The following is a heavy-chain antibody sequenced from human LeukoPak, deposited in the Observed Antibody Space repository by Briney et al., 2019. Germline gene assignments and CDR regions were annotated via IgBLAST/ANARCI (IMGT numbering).Heavy chain of an antibody. J-gene: IGHJ5*02. V-gene: IGHV4-59*01. CDR2: IYYSGST. CDR3: ARESSGSWGAWFDP. CDR1: GGSISSYY. D-gene: IGHD1-26*01. Sequence: KSSETLSLTCTVSGGSISSYYWSWIRQPPGKGLEWIGYIYYSGSTNYNPSLKSRVTISVDTSKNQFSLKLSSVTAADTAVYYCARESSGSWGAWFDPWGQGTLVTVSS.